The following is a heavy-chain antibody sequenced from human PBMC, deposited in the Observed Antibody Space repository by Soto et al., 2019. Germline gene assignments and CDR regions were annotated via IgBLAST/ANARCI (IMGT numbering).Heavy chain of an antibody. V-gene: IGHV3-30*18. Sequence: QVLLVEPGGGVVQPGRYMSLSCAASGFTFSSIGMNWVSQAPGKRLEWEAVISYDGSNNYYADSVKGRFTISRDNSKNTLYLQMNSLRVEDTTVYYCAKEIAITWELLDYWVQGTLVSVSS. CDR3: AKEIAITWELLDY. D-gene: IGHD1-26*01. CDR2: ISYDGSNN. J-gene: IGHJ4*02. CDR1: GFTFSSIG.